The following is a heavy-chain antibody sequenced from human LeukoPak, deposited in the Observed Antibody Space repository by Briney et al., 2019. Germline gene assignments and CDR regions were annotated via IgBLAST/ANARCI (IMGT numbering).Heavy chain of an antibody. D-gene: IGHD6-19*01. CDR1: GFIFSSYS. CDR3: ARDGSIAVKNWFDP. J-gene: IGHJ5*02. V-gene: IGHV3-48*01. CDR2: ISSGSVTI. Sequence: PGGSLRLSCAASGFIFSSYSMNWVRQAPGKGLEWLSFISSGSVTIYYTDSVKGRFTISRDNAKNSLYLQMNSLRAEDTAVYYCARDGSIAVKNWFDPWGQGTLVTVSS.